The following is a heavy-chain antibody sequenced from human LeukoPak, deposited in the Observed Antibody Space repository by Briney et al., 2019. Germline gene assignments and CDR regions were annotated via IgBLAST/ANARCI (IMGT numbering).Heavy chain of an antibody. D-gene: IGHD5-18*01. CDR1: GFTFSSYE. V-gene: IGHV3-48*03. CDR2: ISSSGSTI. Sequence: GGSLRLSCAASGFTFSSYEMNWVRQAPGKGLEWVSYISSSGSTIYYADSVKGRFTISRDNAKNSLYLQMNSLRAEDTAVYYCARGSVDTAMAGDYWGQGTLVAVSS. CDR3: ARGSVDTAMAGDY. J-gene: IGHJ4*02.